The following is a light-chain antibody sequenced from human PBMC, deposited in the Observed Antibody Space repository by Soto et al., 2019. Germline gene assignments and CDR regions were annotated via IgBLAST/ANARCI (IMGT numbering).Light chain of an antibody. CDR2: DAS. CDR1: QSVSSY. J-gene: IGKJ3*01. Sequence: EIVLTQSPATLSLSPGERATLSCRASQSVSSYLAWYQQKPGQAPSLLIYDASNRATGIPARFSGSGSGTDFTLTISSLEPEDFAIYYCQQRAATFGPGTKVDIK. V-gene: IGKV3-11*01. CDR3: QQRAAT.